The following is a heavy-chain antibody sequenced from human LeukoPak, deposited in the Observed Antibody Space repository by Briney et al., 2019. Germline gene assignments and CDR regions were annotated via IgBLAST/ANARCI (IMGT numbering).Heavy chain of an antibody. J-gene: IGHJ4*02. CDR1: GYTFTSYY. D-gene: IGHD4-17*01. Sequence: ASVKVSCKASGYTFTSYYMHWVRQAPGQGLEWMGIINPSGGSTSYAQKFQGRVTMTRDTSTSTAYMELSSLRSEDTAVYYCARPNSYAHDYGDYSHWGQGTLVTVSS. CDR2: INPSGGST. V-gene: IGHV1-46*01. CDR3: ARPNSYAHDYGDYSH.